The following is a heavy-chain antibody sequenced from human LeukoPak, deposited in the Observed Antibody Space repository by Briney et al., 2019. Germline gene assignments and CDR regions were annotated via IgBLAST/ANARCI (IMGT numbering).Heavy chain of an antibody. D-gene: IGHD5-12*01. CDR2: FDPEDGET. CDR3: ARGGIVATIRYYYYGMDV. Sequence: ASVKVSCKVSGYTLTELSMHWVRQAPGKGLEWMGGFDPEDGETIYAQKFQGRVTMTEDTSTDTAYMELSSLRSGDTAVYYCARGGIVATIRYYYYGMDVWGQGTTVTVSS. V-gene: IGHV1-24*01. CDR1: GYTLTELS. J-gene: IGHJ6*02.